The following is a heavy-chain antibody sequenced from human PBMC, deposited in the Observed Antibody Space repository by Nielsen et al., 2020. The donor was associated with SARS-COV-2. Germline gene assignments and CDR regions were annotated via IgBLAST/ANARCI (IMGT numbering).Heavy chain of an antibody. CDR2: IIPILGIA. CDR1: GYTFTSYG. CDR3: ARGHYDSSGYYYSRSFFDY. Sequence: SVKVSCKASGYTFTSYGISWVRQAPGQGLEWMGRIIPILGIANYAQKFQGRVTITADKSTSTAYMELRSLRSDDTAVYYCARGHYDSSGYYYSRSFFDYWGQGTLVTASS. J-gene: IGHJ4*02. V-gene: IGHV1-69*04. D-gene: IGHD3-22*01.